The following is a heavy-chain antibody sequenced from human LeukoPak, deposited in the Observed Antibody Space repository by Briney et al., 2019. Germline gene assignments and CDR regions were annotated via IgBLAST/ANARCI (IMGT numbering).Heavy chain of an antibody. CDR1: GYTFTGYY. V-gene: IGHV1-2*02. CDR2: INPNSGGT. J-gene: IGHJ5*02. CDR3: ARVSDLYGSGSYYRWFDP. Sequence: ASVKVSCKASGYTFTGYYMHWVRQAPGQGLEWMGWINPNSGGTNYAQKFQGRVTITADESTSTAYMELSSLRSEDTAVYYCARVSDLYGSGSYYRWFDPWGQGTLVTVSS. D-gene: IGHD3-10*01.